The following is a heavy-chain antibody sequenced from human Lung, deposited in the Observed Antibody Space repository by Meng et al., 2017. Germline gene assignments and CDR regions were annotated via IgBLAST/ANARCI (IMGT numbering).Heavy chain of an antibody. J-gene: IGHJ5*02. D-gene: IGHD3-16*01. CDR2: LSAYSGNT. Sequence: QVQLVQSGAEAKKPGASVKASCKASGYTFTSYGISWVRQAPGQGLEWIGWLSAYSGNTNYAQKFQGRVTMTTDTSTSTAYMELRSLRSDDTAVYYCATEVGGGWFDPWGQGTQVTVSS. CDR3: ATEVGGGWFDP. CDR1: GYTFTSYG. V-gene: IGHV1-18*01.